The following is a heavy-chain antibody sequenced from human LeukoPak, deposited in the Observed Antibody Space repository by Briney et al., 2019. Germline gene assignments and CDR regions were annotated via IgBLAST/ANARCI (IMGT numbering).Heavy chain of an antibody. CDR3: SSYYYYDSSRPTGLVWY. CDR1: GFTFSDST. J-gene: IGHJ4*02. D-gene: IGHD3-22*01. CDR2: IRNKAHNYAT. Sequence: PGGSLKLSCAASGFTFSDSTIHWVRQASGKGLEWVGRIRNKAHNYATAYTTSVKGRFIISRDDSKNTAFLQMNSLRTEDTAVYYCSSYYYYDSSRPTGLVWYWGQGTLVTVSS. V-gene: IGHV3-73*01.